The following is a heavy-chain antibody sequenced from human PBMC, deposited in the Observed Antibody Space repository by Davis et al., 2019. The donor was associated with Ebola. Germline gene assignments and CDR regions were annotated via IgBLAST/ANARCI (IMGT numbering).Heavy chain of an antibody. V-gene: IGHV4-39*01. Sequence: MPSETLSLTCIVSGDSISNYNFYWAWIRQTPGKKLEWIRSIYYTGSTNYNPSLKSRVTISTDTSRNNFSLRLRSVTAADTAVYFCARRDNDYGGDSIWFDLWGQGILVTVPS. J-gene: IGHJ5*02. CDR3: ARRDNDYGGDSIWFDL. D-gene: IGHD4-23*01. CDR2: IYYTGST. CDR1: GDSISNYNFY.